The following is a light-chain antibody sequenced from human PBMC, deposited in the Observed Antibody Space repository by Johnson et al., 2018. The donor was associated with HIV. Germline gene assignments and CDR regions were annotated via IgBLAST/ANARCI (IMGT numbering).Light chain of an antibody. CDR1: SSNIGNNY. Sequence: QSVLTQPPSVSAAPGQKVTISCSGSSSNIGNNYVSWYQQVPGTAPKLLIYDNNRRPSGIPDRFSGSKSGTSATLDITGLRTGDEADYYCGTWDSSLSAYVFGTGTKVTVL. J-gene: IGLJ1*01. V-gene: IGLV1-51*01. CDR2: DNN. CDR3: GTWDSSLSAYV.